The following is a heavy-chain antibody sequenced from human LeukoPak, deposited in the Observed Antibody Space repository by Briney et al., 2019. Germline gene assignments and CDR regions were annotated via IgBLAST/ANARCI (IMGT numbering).Heavy chain of an antibody. V-gene: IGHV3-30*03. CDR1: GFTFSSYG. J-gene: IGHJ5*02. CDR3: ARDEKGIRSPVYH. Sequence: GGSLRPSCAASGFTFSSYGMHWVRQAPGKGLEWVAVISYDGSNKYYADSVKGRFTISRDNAKNSLYLQMNSLRAEDTAVYYCARDEKGIRSPVYHWGQGTLVTVSS. CDR2: ISYDGSNK. D-gene: IGHD3-3*02.